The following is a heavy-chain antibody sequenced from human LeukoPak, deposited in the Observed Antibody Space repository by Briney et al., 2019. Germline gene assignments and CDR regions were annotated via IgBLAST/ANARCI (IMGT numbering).Heavy chain of an antibody. Sequence: PSETLSLTCTVSGYSISSGYYWGWIRQPPGKGLEQIGSVYHSGSTYYNPSLKSRVTISVDTSKNQFSLKLGSVTAADTAVYYCAGAVGSGEFDYWGQGTLVTVSS. J-gene: IGHJ4*02. CDR3: AGAVGSGEFDY. CDR1: GYSISSGYY. D-gene: IGHD3-10*01. V-gene: IGHV4-38-2*02. CDR2: VYHSGST.